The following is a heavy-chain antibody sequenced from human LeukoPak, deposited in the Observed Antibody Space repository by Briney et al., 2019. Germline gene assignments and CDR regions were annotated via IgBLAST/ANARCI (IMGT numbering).Heavy chain of an antibody. Sequence: SETLSLTCTVSGGSISSYYWRWIRQPPGKGLEWIAYIYYSGTTNYNPYLKSRVTISVDTSKYQFSLEMSSVTAADTAVYYCARDLVRVGPVAGSAYYYGMDVWGQGTTVTVSS. D-gene: IGHD6-19*01. J-gene: IGHJ6*02. V-gene: IGHV4-59*01. CDR3: ARDLVRVGPVAGSAYYYGMDV. CDR2: IYYSGTT. CDR1: GGSISSYY.